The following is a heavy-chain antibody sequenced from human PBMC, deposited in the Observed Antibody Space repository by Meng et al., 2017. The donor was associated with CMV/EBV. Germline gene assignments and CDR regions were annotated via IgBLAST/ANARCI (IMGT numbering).Heavy chain of an antibody. CDR3: ARVKFTLRYFDY. CDR2: ISGSGGST. Sequence: GGSLRLSCAASGFTFSSYAMSWVRQAPGKGPEWVSAISGSGGSTYYADSVKGRFTISRDNAKNSLYLQMNSLRAEDTAVYYCARVKFTLRYFDYWGQGTLVTVSS. CDR1: GFTFSSYA. D-gene: IGHD3-16*01. V-gene: IGHV3-23*01. J-gene: IGHJ4*02.